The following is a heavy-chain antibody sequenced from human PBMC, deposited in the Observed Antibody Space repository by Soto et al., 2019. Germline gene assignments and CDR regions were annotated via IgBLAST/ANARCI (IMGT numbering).Heavy chain of an antibody. CDR1: GFTFSSYA. D-gene: IGHD3-16*01. CDR2: ISYDGSNK. V-gene: IGHV3-30-3*01. J-gene: IGHJ4*02. Sequence: VQLLESGGGLVQPGGSLRLSCAASGFTFSSYAMHWVRQAPGKGLEWVAVISYDGSNKYYADSVKGRFTITRDNSKNTLYQQMNSLRAEDTAVFYCASWGGESDVGFDYWGQGTLVTVSS. CDR3: ASWGGESDVGFDY.